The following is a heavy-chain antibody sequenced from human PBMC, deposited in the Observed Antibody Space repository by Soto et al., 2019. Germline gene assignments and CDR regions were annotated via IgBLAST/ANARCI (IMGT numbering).Heavy chain of an antibody. J-gene: IGHJ4*02. CDR1: GFTFSSYA. CDR3: AKGSARYFD. Sequence: GGSLRLSCAASGFTFSSYAMSWVRQAPGKGLEWVSAIFVSGGSTYYADSVKGRFTFSRDNSKNTLYLQMNSLRAEDTAVYYCAKGSARYFDWGQGTLVTVSS. V-gene: IGHV3-23*01. D-gene: IGHD3-9*01. CDR2: IFVSGGST.